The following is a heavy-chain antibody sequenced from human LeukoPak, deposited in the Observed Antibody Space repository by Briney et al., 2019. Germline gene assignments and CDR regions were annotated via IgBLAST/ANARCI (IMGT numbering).Heavy chain of an antibody. CDR3: AKDVSTWWFDP. D-gene: IGHD6-13*01. CDR1: GFTFSNYA. CDR2: IGASGGIT. V-gene: IGHV3-23*01. J-gene: IGHJ5*02. Sequence: GGSLRLSCAASGFTFSNYAMSWVRQAPGKGLELVSGIGASGGITDYADSVKGRFTISRDNSNNTLYPQMNSLRADDTAVYYCAKDVSTWWFDPWGQGTLVTVSS.